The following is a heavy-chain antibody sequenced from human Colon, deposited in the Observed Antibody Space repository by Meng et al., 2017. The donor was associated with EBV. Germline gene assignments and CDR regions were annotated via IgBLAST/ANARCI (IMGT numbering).Heavy chain of an antibody. Sequence: QVQLQQSVQVLVKPPLTLSLTFAISVDSVSSISAAWNWIWQSPSRGLGWLGRTYIRSKWYNDYAVSVKSRITINPDTSKNQFSLQLNSVTPEDTAVYYCARVAVGISSFDYWGQGTLVTVSS. D-gene: IGHD1-26*01. V-gene: IGHV6-1*01. CDR3: ARVAVGISSFDY. J-gene: IGHJ4*02. CDR1: VDSVSSISAA. CDR2: TYIRSKWYN.